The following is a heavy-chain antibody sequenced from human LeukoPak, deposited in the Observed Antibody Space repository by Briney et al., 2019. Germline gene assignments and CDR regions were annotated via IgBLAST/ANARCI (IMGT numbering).Heavy chain of an antibody. CDR2: IYPGGSDT. V-gene: IGHV5-51*01. CDR3: ARRRGTMVRGVPRGNYYYYYGMDV. D-gene: IGHD3-10*01. Sequence: GESLKISCKGSGYSFTSYWIGWVRQMPGKGLEWMGIIYPGGSDTRYSPSFQGQVTISADKSISTAYLQWSSLKASDTAMYYCARRRGTMVRGVPRGNYYYYYGMDVWGQGTTVTVSS. CDR1: GYSFTSYW. J-gene: IGHJ6*02.